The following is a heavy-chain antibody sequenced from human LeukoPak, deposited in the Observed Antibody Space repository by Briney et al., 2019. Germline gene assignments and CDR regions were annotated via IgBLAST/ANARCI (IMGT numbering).Heavy chain of an antibody. CDR3: AKGSGSGWYGWFDP. CDR1: GFTFSSYA. J-gene: IGHJ5*02. CDR2: ISGSGGST. Sequence: GGSLRLSCAASGFTFSSYAMTWVRQAPGKGLEWVSSISGSGGSTYYADSVKGRFTISRDNSKNTLYLQMNSLRGEDTAIYYCAKGSGSGWYGWFDPWGQGTLVTVSS. D-gene: IGHD6-19*01. V-gene: IGHV3-23*01.